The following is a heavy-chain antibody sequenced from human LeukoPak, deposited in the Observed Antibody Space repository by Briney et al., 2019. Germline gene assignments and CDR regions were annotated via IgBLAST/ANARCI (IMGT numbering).Heavy chain of an antibody. J-gene: IGHJ4*02. Sequence: GGTLRLSCAASGFTFSDYWMSWGRQAPGTGLEWVANIKEDGNEKYYVDSVKGRFTISRDNAKNAVYLQMNSLTAEDTAVCYCARGKLDFAFWGQGTLVTVSS. CDR1: GFTFSDYW. D-gene: IGHD3-9*01. CDR2: IKEDGNEK. CDR3: ARGKLDFAF. V-gene: IGHV3-7*01.